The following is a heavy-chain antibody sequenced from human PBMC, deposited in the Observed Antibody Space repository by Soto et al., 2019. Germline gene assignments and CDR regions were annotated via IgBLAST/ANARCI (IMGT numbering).Heavy chain of an antibody. CDR2: IKSKTDGGTT. V-gene: IGHV3-15*07. CDR1: GFTFSNAW. CDR3: TTEANGLLRRGYYYYGMDV. J-gene: IGHJ6*02. Sequence: PGGSLRLSCAASGFTFSNAWMNWVRQAPGKGLEWVGRIKSKTDGGTTDYAAPVKGRFTISRDDSKNTLYLQMNSLKTEDTAVYYCTTEANGLLRRGYYYYGMDVWGQGTTVTVSS. D-gene: IGHD1-26*01.